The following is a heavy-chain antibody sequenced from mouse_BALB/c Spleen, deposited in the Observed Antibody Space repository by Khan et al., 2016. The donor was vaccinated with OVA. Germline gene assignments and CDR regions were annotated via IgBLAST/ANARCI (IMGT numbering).Heavy chain of an antibody. V-gene: IGHV2-2*02. CDR1: GFSLTTYG. D-gene: IGHD2-4*01. CDR2: IWSGGST. CDR3: ARNYDYEEGLAY. Sequence: QVQLKQSGPGLVQPSQSLSTTCTVSGFSLTTYGVHWVRQSPGKGLEWLGVIWSGGSTDYNAPFISRLSISKDSSKSQVFFKMNSLQVNDTAIYYCARNYDYEEGLAYWGQGTLVTVSA. J-gene: IGHJ3*01.